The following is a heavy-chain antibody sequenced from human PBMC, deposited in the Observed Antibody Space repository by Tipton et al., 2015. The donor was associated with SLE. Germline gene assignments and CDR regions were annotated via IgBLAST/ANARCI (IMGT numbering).Heavy chain of an antibody. D-gene: IGHD4-23*01. Sequence: GSLRLSCAASGFSFSSYEMNWVRQAPGKGLEWVSYISSSGSTIYYADSVKGRFTISRDNAKNSLYLQMNSLRAEDTAVYYCARDLALVTPGYCDYWGQGTLVTVSS. CDR2: ISSSGSTI. CDR1: GFSFSSYE. CDR3: ARDLALVTPGYCDY. J-gene: IGHJ4*02. V-gene: IGHV3-48*03.